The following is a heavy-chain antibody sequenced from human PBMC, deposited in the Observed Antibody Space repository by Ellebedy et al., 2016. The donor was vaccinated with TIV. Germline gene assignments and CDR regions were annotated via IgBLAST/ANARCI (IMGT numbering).Heavy chain of an antibody. CDR2: IVVGSGNT. CDR3: AADWGGGQLLGY. J-gene: IGHJ4*02. Sequence: AASVKVSCKASGFTFARPAVQWVRQARGQRLEWIGWIVVGSGNTNYAQKFQERVTITSDMSTSTAYMELRSLRSEDTAVYYCAADWGGGQLLGYWGQGTLVTVSS. V-gene: IGHV1-58*01. D-gene: IGHD1-26*01. CDR1: GFTFARPA.